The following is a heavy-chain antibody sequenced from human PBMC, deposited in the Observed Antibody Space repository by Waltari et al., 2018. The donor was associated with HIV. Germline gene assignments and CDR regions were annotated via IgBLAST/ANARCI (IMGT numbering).Heavy chain of an antibody. D-gene: IGHD1-7*01. CDR3: ARDLNPYNWNYVGNWFDP. V-gene: IGHV6-1*01. J-gene: IGHJ5*02. CDR1: GDSVSSNSAA. Sequence: QVQLQQSGPGLVKPSQTLSLTCAISGDSVSSNSAAWNWIRQSPSRGLEWLGRTYYRSKWFNAYAVSVKSRITINPDTSKNQFSLQLNSVTPEDTAVYYCARDLNPYNWNYVGNWFDPWGQGTLVTVSS. CDR2: TYYRSKWFN.